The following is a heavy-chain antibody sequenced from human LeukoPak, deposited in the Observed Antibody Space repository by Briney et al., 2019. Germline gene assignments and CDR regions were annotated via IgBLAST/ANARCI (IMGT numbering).Heavy chain of an antibody. J-gene: IGHJ3*02. Sequence: GGSLRLSCAASGFTFSSYSMNWVRQAPGKGLEWVSSISSSSYIYYADSVKGRLTISRDNAKNSLYLQMNSLRAEDTAVYYCARDRVPGTTDAFDIWGQGTMVTVSS. CDR3: ARDRVPGTTDAFDI. CDR1: GFTFSSYS. CDR2: ISSSSYI. V-gene: IGHV3-21*01. D-gene: IGHD1-7*01.